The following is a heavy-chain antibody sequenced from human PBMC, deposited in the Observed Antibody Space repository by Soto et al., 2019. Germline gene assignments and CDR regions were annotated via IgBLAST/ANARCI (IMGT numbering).Heavy chain of an antibody. D-gene: IGHD4-4*01. Sequence: ETLSLTCTVSGGSISSYYWSWIRQPPGKGLEWIGYIYYSGSTNYNPSLKSRVTISVDTSKNQFSLKLSSVTAADTAVYYCARDRFYSNYADYYYYYGMDVWGQGTTVTVSS. CDR1: GGSISSYY. J-gene: IGHJ6*02. CDR2: IYYSGST. CDR3: ARDRFYSNYADYYYYYGMDV. V-gene: IGHV4-59*01.